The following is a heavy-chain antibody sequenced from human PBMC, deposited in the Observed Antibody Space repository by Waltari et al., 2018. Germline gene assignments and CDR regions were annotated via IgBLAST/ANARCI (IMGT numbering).Heavy chain of an antibody. CDR2: ISSSGSTI. CDR3: ARVDYYGMDV. J-gene: IGHJ6*02. V-gene: IGHV3-48*03. Sequence: VRQCPGKGLEWVSYISSSGSTIYYADSVKGRFTISRDNAKNSLYLQMNSLRAEDTAVYYCARVDYYGMDVWGQGTTVTVSS.